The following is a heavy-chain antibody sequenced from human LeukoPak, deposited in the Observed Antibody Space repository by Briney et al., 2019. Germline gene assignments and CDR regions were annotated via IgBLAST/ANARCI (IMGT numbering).Heavy chain of an antibody. D-gene: IGHD1-26*01. Sequence: GGSLRLSCAASGFSLGTDWMNWVRQAPGKGLVGVSRINSDGSTTTYADSVKGRFTISRDNAKNTLYLQMNSLRAEDTAVYYCGGGGYLLDYWGQGTLVTVSS. CDR3: GGGGYLLDY. CDR2: INSDGSTT. J-gene: IGHJ4*02. V-gene: IGHV3-74*01. CDR1: GFSLGTDW.